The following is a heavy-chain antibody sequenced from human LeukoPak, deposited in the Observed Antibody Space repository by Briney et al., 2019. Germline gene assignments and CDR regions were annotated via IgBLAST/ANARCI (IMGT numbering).Heavy chain of an antibody. CDR1: GFSFSSHA. D-gene: IGHD1-14*01. J-gene: IGHJ3*02. V-gene: IGHV3-64*04. CDR3: ARGYTNAFDI. CDR2: ISSNGGST. Sequence: GGSLRLSCSASGFSFSSHAMHWVRQAPGRGLEYVSVISSNGGSTYYADSVKGRFTISRDNAKNSLYLQMNSLRAEDTAVYYCARGYTNAFDIWGQGTMVTVSS.